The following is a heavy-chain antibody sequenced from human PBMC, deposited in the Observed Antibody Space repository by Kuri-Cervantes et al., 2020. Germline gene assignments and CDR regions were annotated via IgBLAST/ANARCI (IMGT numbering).Heavy chain of an antibody. D-gene: IGHD2-2*01. V-gene: IGHV4-34*01. CDR3: AREYIVVVPAALSYYYYGMDV. J-gene: IGHJ6*02. CDR1: GGSFSGYY. CDR2: INHSGST. Sequence: GSLRLSCAVYGGSFSGYYWSWIRQPPGKGLEWIGEINHSGSTNYNPSLKSRVTISVDTSKNQFSLKLSSVTAADTAVYYCAREYIVVVPAALSYYYYGMDVWGQGTTVTVSS.